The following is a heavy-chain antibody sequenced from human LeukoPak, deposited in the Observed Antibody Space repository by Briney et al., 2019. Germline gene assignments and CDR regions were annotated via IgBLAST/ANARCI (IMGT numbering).Heavy chain of an antibody. V-gene: IGHV4-34*01. D-gene: IGHD1-14*01. CDR2: INHSGST. Sequence: SETLSLTCAVYGVSFSGYYWSWIRQPPGKGLEWIGEINHSGSTNYNPSLKSRVTISVDTSKNQFSLKLSSVTAADTAVYYCARGGYNRDFDYWGQGTLVTVSS. J-gene: IGHJ4*02. CDR1: GVSFSGYY. CDR3: ARGGYNRDFDY.